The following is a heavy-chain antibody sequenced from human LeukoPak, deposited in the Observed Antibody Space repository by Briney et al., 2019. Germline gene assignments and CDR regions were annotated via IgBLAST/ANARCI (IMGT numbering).Heavy chain of an antibody. D-gene: IGHD2-21*01. Sequence: ASVKVSCKTSGYTFTGYYMHWVRQAPGQGLEWMGWVNPNSGATNYAQKFRGRVTMTRDTSISTAYMELSRLRSDDTAVYYCARVRSDVVVIAPQSYYMDVWGKGTTVTVSS. CDR2: VNPNSGAT. V-gene: IGHV1-2*02. CDR3: ARVRSDVVVIAPQSYYMDV. CDR1: GYTFTGYY. J-gene: IGHJ6*03.